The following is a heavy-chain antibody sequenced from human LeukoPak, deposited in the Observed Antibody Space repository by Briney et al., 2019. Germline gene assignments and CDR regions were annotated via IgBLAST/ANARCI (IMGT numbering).Heavy chain of an antibody. D-gene: IGHD3-22*01. Sequence: GGSLRLSCAASGFTFSSYAMSWVRQAPGKGLEGVSAISGSGGSTYYADSVKGRFTIYRDNSKNTLYLQMNSLRAEDTAVYYCAKDPDYYDSSGYYYELDYWGQGTLVTVSS. V-gene: IGHV3-23*01. CDR3: AKDPDYYDSSGYYYELDY. J-gene: IGHJ4*02. CDR1: GFTFSSYA. CDR2: ISGSGGST.